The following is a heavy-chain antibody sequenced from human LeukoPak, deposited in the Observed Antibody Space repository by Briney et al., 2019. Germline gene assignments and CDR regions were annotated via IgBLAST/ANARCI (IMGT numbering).Heavy chain of an antibody. CDR3: ARVSRGYDFWSGLFDY. V-gene: IGHV1-2*02. CDR2: INPDSGDT. CDR1: GYTFTYYY. J-gene: IGHJ4*02. D-gene: IGHD3-3*01. Sequence: ASVKVSCKASGYTFTYYYIHWMRQAPGQGLEWMGWINPDSGDTSYAQKFQGRVTMTMDTSISTVYVELSRLRSDDTAVYYCARVSRGYDFWSGLFDYWGQGTLVTVSS.